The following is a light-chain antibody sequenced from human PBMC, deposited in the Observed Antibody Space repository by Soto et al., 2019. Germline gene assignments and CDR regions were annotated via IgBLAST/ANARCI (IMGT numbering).Light chain of an antibody. Sequence: EIVMTQSPATLSVSAGERATLSCRASQNISSNLAWYPQKPGQAPRVLIDGASTRATGIPARFSGSGSGTEFTLTVSSLKSEDFAVYYCQQYNNWLWTFGQGTKVVIK. CDR3: QQYNNWLWT. J-gene: IGKJ1*01. CDR2: GAS. V-gene: IGKV3-15*01. CDR1: QNISSN.